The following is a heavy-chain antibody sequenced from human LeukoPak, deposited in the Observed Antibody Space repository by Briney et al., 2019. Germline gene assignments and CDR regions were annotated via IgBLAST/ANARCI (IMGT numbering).Heavy chain of an antibody. CDR1: DYTFSSYG. CDR3: ARGPSHYFGAGSAPKDFDY. CDR2: ISAYNGNR. V-gene: IGHV1-18*01. J-gene: IGHJ4*02. Sequence: ASVKVSCKASDYTFSSYGIHWVRQAPGQGPEWMGWISAYNGNRDYALKFQGRVTMATDTSTNTAQMELRSLRSDDTAVSYCARGPSHYFGAGSAPKDFDYWGQGTLVIVSS. D-gene: IGHD3-10*01.